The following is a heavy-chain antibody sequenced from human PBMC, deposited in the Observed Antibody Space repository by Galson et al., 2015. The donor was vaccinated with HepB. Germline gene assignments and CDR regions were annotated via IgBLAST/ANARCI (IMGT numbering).Heavy chain of an antibody. Sequence: SLRLSCAASGFTFSSYAMSWVRQAPGKGLEWVSTVSPSGGRTHYPDSLKGRVTISRDNSKNTVYLDMNSLRVEDTAIYYCAKDPRYAGGHWGQGTLVTVSS. CDR1: GFTFSSYA. J-gene: IGHJ4*02. D-gene: IGHD2-2*01. CDR3: AKDPRYAGGH. CDR2: VSPSGGRT. V-gene: IGHV3-23*01.